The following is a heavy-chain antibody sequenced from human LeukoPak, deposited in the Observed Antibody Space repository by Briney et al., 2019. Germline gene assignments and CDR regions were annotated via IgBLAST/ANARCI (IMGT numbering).Heavy chain of an antibody. D-gene: IGHD1-1*01. V-gene: IGHV3-53*01. CDR2: IYSGGNT. CDR1: GFTVSSSY. Sequence: SGGSLRLPCAASGFTVSSSYMSWVRQAPGKGLEWVSVIYSGGNTYYADSVKGRFTISRDNSKNTLYLQMNSLRAEDTAVYYCAKERRRRIDPCGQGTLVTVSS. J-gene: IGHJ5*02. CDR3: AKERRRRIDP.